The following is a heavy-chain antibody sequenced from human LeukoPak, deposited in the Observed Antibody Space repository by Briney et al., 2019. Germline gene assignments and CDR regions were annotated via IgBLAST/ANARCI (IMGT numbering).Heavy chain of an antibody. J-gene: IGHJ4*02. Sequence: SETLSLTCAVYGGSFSGYYWSWIRQPPGKGLEWIGEINHSGSTNYNPSLKSRVTISVDTSKNQFSLKLSSVTAADTAVYYCARYDFWSGYYLYWGQGTLVTVSS. V-gene: IGHV4-34*01. D-gene: IGHD3-3*01. CDR3: ARYDFWSGYYLY. CDR1: GGSFSGYY. CDR2: INHSGST.